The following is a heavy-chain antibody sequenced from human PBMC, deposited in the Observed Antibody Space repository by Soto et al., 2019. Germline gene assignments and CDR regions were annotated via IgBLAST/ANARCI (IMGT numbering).Heavy chain of an antibody. CDR1: GFTFSSYA. CDR3: AKMDSEVVPAANWYFDL. CDR2: ISGSGGST. J-gene: IGHJ2*01. V-gene: IGHV3-23*01. Sequence: GGSLRLSCAASGFTFSSYAMSWVRQAPGKGLEWVSAISGSGGSTYYADSVKGRFTISRDNSKNTLYLQMNSLRAEDTAVYYCAKMDSEVVPAANWYFDLWGRGTLVTVSS. D-gene: IGHD2-2*01.